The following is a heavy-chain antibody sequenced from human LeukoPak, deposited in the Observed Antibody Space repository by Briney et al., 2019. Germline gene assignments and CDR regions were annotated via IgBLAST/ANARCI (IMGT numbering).Heavy chain of an antibody. V-gene: IGHV3-30*02. CDR1: GFTFSSYG. Sequence: GGSLRLSCAASGFTFSSYGMHWVRQAPGKGLEWVAFIRYDGGNKYYADSVKGRFTISRDNSKNTLYLQMNSLRAEDTAVYYCEIWSGYYKDFDYWGQGTLVTVSS. D-gene: IGHD3-3*01. CDR3: EIWSGYYKDFDY. J-gene: IGHJ4*02. CDR2: IRYDGGNK.